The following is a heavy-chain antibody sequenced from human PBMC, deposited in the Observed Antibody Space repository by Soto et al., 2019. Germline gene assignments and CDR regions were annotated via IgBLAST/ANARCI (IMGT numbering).Heavy chain of an antibody. J-gene: IGHJ4*02. Sequence: SETLSLTCTVSGDSIGGVGYWSWIRQFPGRGLEWIGCISSSGSTYYNPALNNRISLSLDTSQNQFSLKLLSVTAADTAVYYCSGAVGIPSPWVFWGQGTMVTVSS. D-gene: IGHD7-27*01. CDR2: ISSSGST. CDR3: SGAVGIPSPWVF. CDR1: GDSIGGVGY. V-gene: IGHV4-31*03.